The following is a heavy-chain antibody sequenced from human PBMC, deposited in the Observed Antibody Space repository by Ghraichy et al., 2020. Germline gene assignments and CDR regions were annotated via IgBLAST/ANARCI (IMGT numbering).Heavy chain of an antibody. D-gene: IGHD5-12*01. CDR2: IKQDGSEK. V-gene: IGHV3-7*01. Sequence: ESLNISCAASGFSFSGYWMSWVRQAPGKGLEWVASIKQDGSEKIYVDSVKGRFTISRDNARNSLYLQMNSLRAEDTAMYYCAKNIVATGKNLYYYYGMDVWGQGTTVTVSS. J-gene: IGHJ6*02. CDR3: AKNIVATGKNLYYYYGMDV. CDR1: GFSFSGYW.